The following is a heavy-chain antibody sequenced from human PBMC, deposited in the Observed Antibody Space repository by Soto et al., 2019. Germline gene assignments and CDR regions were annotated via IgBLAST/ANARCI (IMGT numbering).Heavy chain of an antibody. V-gene: IGHV4-39*01. CDR1: VGSISSSSYY. D-gene: IGHD6-19*01. CDR2: IYYSGST. CDR3: ARPSSSGWNNDY. Sequence: PSETLSLTCIVSVGSISSSSYYWGWIRQPPGKGLEWIGSIYYSGSTYYNPSLKSRVTISVDTSKNQFSLKLSSVTAADTAVYYCARPSSSGWNNDYWGQGTLVTVSS. J-gene: IGHJ4*02.